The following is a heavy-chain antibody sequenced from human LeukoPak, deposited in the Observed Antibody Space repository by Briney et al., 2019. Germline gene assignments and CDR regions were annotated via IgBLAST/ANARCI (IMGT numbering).Heavy chain of an antibody. CDR3: AGDSSGWSDDGFDI. CDR2: INPNSGGT. V-gene: IGHV1-2*02. J-gene: IGHJ3*02. D-gene: IGHD6-19*01. CDR1: GFTFTAYY. Sequence: ASVKVSCKASGFTFTAYYMHWVRQAPGQGLEWMGWINPNSGGTNYAQKFQGRVTMTRGTSISTAYMELSSLRSDDTAVYYCAGDSSGWSDDGFDIWGQGTMVTVSS.